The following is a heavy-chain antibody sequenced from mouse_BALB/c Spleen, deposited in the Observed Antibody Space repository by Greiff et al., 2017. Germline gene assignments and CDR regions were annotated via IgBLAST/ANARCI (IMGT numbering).Heavy chain of an antibody. CDR2: IDPANGNT. CDR1: GFNIKDTY. J-gene: IGHJ2*01. V-gene: IGHV14-3*02. D-gene: IGHD2-1*01. Sequence: EVQLQQSGAELVKPGASVKLSCTASGFNIKDTYMHWVKQRPEQGLEWIGRIDPANGNTIYDPKFQGKASITADTSSNTAYLQLSSLTSEDTAVYYCARNGNYHFDYWGQGTTLTVSS. CDR3: ARNGNYHFDY.